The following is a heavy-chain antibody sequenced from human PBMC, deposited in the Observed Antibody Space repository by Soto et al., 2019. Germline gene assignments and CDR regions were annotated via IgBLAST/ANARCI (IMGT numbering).Heavy chain of an antibody. J-gene: IGHJ6*02. CDR3: ARSSGDDFFYYGMDV. Sequence: SETLSLTCSVSGASITSHYWSWIRQSAGEGLQWIGRVYARGATNYNPSLKSRVTISGDTSKNQFSLKLTSVTAADTVVYYCARSSGDDFFYYGMDVWGHGTTVTVSS. D-gene: IGHD4-17*01. CDR1: GASITSHY. V-gene: IGHV4-59*10. CDR2: VYARGAT.